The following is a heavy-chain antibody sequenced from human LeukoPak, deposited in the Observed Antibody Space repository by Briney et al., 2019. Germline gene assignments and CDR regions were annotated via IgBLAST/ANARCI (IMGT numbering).Heavy chain of an antibody. D-gene: IGHD3-16*02. J-gene: IGHJ4*02. CDR1: GGSISNYY. V-gene: IGHV4-39*07. CDR3: ARDIPLHYVWGSYRPFDY. CDR2: IYYSGST. Sequence: SETLSLTCTVSGGSISNYYWGWIRQPPGKGLEWIGSIYYSGSTYYNPSLKSRVTISVDTSKNQFSLKLSSVTAADTAVYYCARDIPLHYVWGSYRPFDYWGQGTLVTVSS.